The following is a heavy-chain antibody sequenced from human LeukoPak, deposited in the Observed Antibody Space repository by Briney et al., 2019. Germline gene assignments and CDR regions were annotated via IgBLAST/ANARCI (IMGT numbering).Heavy chain of an antibody. Sequence: ASVKVSCKASGYTFTSYYMHWVRQAPGQGLEWMGIINPSGGSTSYAQKFQGRVTMTRDMSTSTVYMELSSLRVEDTAVYYCARDDTHSDTSGSFYDAFDIWGQGTMVTVSS. V-gene: IGHV1-46*01. CDR1: GYTFTSYY. J-gene: IGHJ3*02. CDR3: ARDDTHSDTSGSFYDAFDI. CDR2: INPSGGST. D-gene: IGHD3-22*01.